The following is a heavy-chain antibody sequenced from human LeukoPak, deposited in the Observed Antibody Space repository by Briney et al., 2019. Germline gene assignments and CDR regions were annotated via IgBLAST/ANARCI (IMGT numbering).Heavy chain of an antibody. CDR1: GYTFTSYY. J-gene: IGHJ4*02. D-gene: IGHD6-6*01. Sequence: GASVKVSCKASGYTFTSYYMHWVRQAPGQGLEWMGGIIPIFGTANYAQKFQGRVTITADESTSTAYMELSSLRSEDTAVYYCARASMISARLSSYYFDYWGQGTLVTVSS. V-gene: IGHV1-69*13. CDR3: ARASMISARLSSYYFDY. CDR2: IIPIFGTA.